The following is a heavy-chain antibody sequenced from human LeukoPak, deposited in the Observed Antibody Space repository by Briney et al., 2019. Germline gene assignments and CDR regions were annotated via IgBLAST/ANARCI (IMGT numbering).Heavy chain of an antibody. CDR1: GYTFTSYG. Sequence: GASVKVSCKASGYTFTSYGISWVRQAPGQGLEWMGWISAYNGNTNYAQKLQGRVTMTTDTSTSTAYMELRSLRSDDTAVYYCARALGDYVEYYYYYYYMDVWGKGTTVTVSS. V-gene: IGHV1-18*01. CDR3: ARALGDYVEYYYYYYYMDV. J-gene: IGHJ6*03. CDR2: ISAYNGNT. D-gene: IGHD4-17*01.